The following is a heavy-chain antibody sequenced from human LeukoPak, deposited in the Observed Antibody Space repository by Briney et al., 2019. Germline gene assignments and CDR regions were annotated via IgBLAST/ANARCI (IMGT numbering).Heavy chain of an antibody. V-gene: IGHV3-48*04. D-gene: IGHD4-17*01. J-gene: IGHJ6*02. CDR3: ARDGYGDYVHGMDV. CDR1: GFTFSSYS. CDR2: ISSSSSTI. Sequence: GGSLRLSCAASGFTFSSYSMNWVRQAPGKGLEWVSYISSSSSTIYYADSVKGRFTISRDNAKNSLYLQMNSLRAEDTAVYYCARDGYGDYVHGMDVWGQGTTVIVSS.